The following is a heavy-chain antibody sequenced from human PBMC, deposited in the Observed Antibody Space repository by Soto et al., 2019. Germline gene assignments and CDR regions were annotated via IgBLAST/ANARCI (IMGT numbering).Heavy chain of an antibody. CDR1: GYTFTSYA. CDR3: ARGPGGPDGPGDY. J-gene: IGHJ4*02. CDR2: INAGNGNT. D-gene: IGHD2-15*01. V-gene: IGHV1-3*01. Sequence: QVQLVQSGAEVKKPGASVKVSCKASGYTFTSYAMHWVRQAPGQRLEWMGWINAGNGNTKYSQKFQGRVTITSDTSAITAYMELSSLRSEDTAVYYCARGPGGPDGPGDYWGQGTLVTVSS.